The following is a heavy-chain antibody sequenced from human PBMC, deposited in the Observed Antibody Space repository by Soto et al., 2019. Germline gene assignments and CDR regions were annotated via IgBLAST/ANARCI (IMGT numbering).Heavy chain of an antibody. CDR3: ARLSRPNYYDTSGFFKDNWFDP. CDR1: GGTFNSYD. V-gene: IGHV1-69*01. D-gene: IGHD3-22*01. Sequence: QVQLVQSGAEVKKPGSSMKVSCKASGGTFNSYDINWVRQAPGQGLEWMGGIIPIVETPKYAQKFTGRVTITADESTNTVYMELSSLRSEDTAMYYCARLSRPNYYDTSGFFKDNWFDPWGQGTLVTVSS. J-gene: IGHJ5*02. CDR2: IIPIVETP.